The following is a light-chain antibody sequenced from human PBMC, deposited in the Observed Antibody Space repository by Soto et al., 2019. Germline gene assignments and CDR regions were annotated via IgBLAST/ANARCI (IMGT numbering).Light chain of an antibody. V-gene: IGKV3-15*01. J-gene: IGKJ5*01. CDR3: QQYDKWPSIT. Sequence: ETVMTQSPAILSVSPGERATLSCRASQRVSNTVAWYQQTPGQAPRLLIYGASTRATGIPARFSGSGSGTEFTLRISSLQSEDFAVYYCQQYDKWPSITFGQGTRLDIK. CDR1: QRVSNT. CDR2: GAS.